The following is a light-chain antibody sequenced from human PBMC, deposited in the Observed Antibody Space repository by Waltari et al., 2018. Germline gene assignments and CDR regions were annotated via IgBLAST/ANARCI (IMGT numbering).Light chain of an antibody. CDR3: QQYNDYSWT. CDR1: QTIRRF. J-gene: IGKJ1*01. V-gene: IGKV1-5*03. Sequence: EIQMTQSPSTLTATVGDRVIRTCRARQTIRRFLAWYQQKPWKAPTLLIYRASNLETGVPSRFSGSGSGTEFTLTISRLQPHDFATYYCQQYNDYSWTFGQGTKVEI. CDR2: RAS.